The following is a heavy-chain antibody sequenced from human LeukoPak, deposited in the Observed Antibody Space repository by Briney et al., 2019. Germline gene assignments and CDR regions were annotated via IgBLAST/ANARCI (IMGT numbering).Heavy chain of an antibody. CDR3: ARERHGSSYYDVKESFDY. V-gene: IGHV3-7*01. CDR1: AFTFRNSC. J-gene: IGHJ4*02. CDR2: IEQDGREK. Sequence: GGSLKLSCVASAFTFRNSCMSWFRQVPGKGLEWVANIEQDGREKNYVESVKGRFTISRDNGKYSLYLEMNSLRAEDTAVYFSARERHGSSYYDVKESFDYWGQGTLVTVSS. D-gene: IGHD1-26*01.